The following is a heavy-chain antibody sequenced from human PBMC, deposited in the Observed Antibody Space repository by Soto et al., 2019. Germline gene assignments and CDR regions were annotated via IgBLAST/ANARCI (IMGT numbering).Heavy chain of an antibody. CDR1: GFTFSSFA. Sequence: EVPLLESGGDLVQPGGSLRLSCAASGFTFSSFAMSWFRQAPGKGLEWVSDISGSADTTYYGDSVKGRFTISRDNSKNTLYLQMNNLRADDTAVYYCAKAGKVIKFGGTIVPADYWGQGTLVTVSS. CDR3: AKAGKVIKFGGTIVPADY. J-gene: IGHJ4*02. D-gene: IGHD3-16*02. V-gene: IGHV3-23*01. CDR2: ISGSADTT.